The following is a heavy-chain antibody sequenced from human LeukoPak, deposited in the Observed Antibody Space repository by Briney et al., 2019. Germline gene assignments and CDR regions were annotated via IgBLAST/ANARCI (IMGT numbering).Heavy chain of an antibody. Sequence: SETLSLTCTVSGGSISSSSYYWGWIRQPPGKGLEWIGSIYYSGSTYYNPSLKSRVTISVDTSKNQFSLKLSSVTAADTAVYYCARQRLYSSSWIRPFDYWGQGTLVTVS. CDR2: IYYSGST. D-gene: IGHD6-13*01. J-gene: IGHJ4*02. V-gene: IGHV4-39*01. CDR1: GGSISSSSYY. CDR3: ARQRLYSSSWIRPFDY.